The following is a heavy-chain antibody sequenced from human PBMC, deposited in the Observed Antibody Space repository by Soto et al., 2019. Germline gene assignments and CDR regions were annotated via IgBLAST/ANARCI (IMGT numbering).Heavy chain of an antibody. CDR3: ASATVVAGTFDF. CDR1: GFAFRSYN. CDR2: ISSGSSNI. D-gene: IGHD2-15*01. J-gene: IGHJ4*02. Sequence: EVQLVESGGGLVKPGGSLTLSCAGSGFAFRSYNMKWVRQPPGKGLEWVASISSGSSNIYYADSVKGRFTISRDNAKDSLYRQMDSLRAEDSAVYYCASATVVAGTFDFWGQGTLLTVSS. V-gene: IGHV3-21*01.